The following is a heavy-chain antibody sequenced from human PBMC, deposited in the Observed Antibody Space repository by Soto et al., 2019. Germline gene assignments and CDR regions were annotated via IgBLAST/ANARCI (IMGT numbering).Heavy chain of an antibody. CDR2: ISSSSSYI. D-gene: IGHD3-16*01. J-gene: IGHJ6*02. Sequence: GGSLRLSCAASGFTFSSYSMNWVRQAPGKGLEWVSSISSSSSYIYYADSVKGRFTISRDNAKNSLYLQMNSLRAEDTAVYYCARDQGFAGMDVWGQGTTVTVSS. CDR3: ARDQGFAGMDV. V-gene: IGHV3-21*01. CDR1: GFTFSSYS.